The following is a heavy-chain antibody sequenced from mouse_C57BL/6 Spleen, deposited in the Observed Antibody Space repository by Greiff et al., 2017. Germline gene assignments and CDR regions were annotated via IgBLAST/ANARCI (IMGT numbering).Heavy chain of an antibody. Sequence: VQVVESGPGLVAPSQSLSITCTVSGFSLTSYGVSWVRQPPGKGLEWLGVIWGDGSTNYHSALISRLSISKDNSKSQVFLKLNSLQTDDTATYYCAKPGYDYDGAWFAYWGQGTLVTVSA. J-gene: IGHJ3*01. CDR3: AKPGYDYDGAWFAY. CDR1: GFSLTSYG. CDR2: IWGDGST. V-gene: IGHV2-3*01. D-gene: IGHD2-4*01.